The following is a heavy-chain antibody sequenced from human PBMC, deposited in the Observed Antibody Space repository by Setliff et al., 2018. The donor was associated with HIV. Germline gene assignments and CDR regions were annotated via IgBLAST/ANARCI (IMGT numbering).Heavy chain of an antibody. Sequence: PSETLSLTCTVSGDSITSGGFYCNWFRQHPGMGLEWIVWIYYSGRTKYNPSLESRVTISVDTSKNQFSLRLSSVTAADTAVYYCARDVGNLIVVVAVDAFDIWGQGTMVTVSS. D-gene: IGHD2-15*01. CDR2: IYYSGRT. J-gene: IGHJ3*02. CDR1: GDSITSGGFY. V-gene: IGHV4-31*03. CDR3: ARDVGNLIVVVAVDAFDI.